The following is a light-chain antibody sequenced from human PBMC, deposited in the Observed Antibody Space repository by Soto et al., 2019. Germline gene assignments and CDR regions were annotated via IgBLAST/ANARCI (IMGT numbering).Light chain of an antibody. Sequence: DIQMTQSPSTLSASVGDRVTITCRASQSISSWLAWYQQKPGRAPKLLMYKASSLVSGVPSRLRGSRSGTEISITISSLHHYYFATNYCQNYKRYSTAYTFGQGLELEIK. CDR3: QNYKRYSTAYT. V-gene: IGKV1-5*03. CDR1: QSISSW. J-gene: IGKJ2*01. CDR2: KAS.